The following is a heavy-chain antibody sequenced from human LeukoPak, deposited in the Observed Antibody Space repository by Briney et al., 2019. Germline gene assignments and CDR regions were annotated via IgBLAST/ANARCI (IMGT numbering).Heavy chain of an antibody. CDR3: ASDMTTVTENWFDP. D-gene: IGHD4-17*01. V-gene: IGHV1-2*02. J-gene: IGHJ5*02. CDR1: GYTFTGYY. CDR2: INPNSGGT. Sequence: ASVKVSCKASGYTFTGYYMHWVRQAPGQGLEWMGWINPNSGGTNYAQKFQGRVTMTRGTSISTAYMELSRLRSDDTAVYYCASDMTTVTENWFDPWGQGTLVTVSS.